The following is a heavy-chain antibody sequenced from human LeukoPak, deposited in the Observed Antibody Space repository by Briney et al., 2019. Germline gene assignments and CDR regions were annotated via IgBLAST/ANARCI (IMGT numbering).Heavy chain of an antibody. CDR1: GSTFSSYA. Sequence: GGSLRLSCEASGSTFSSYAMSWVRQAPGKGLEWVSAIGGSGDNTYYAGSVQGRFTISRDNSRNTLYLQMDSLGAEDTAVYYCAKDLRQSPWYYFDSWGPGTLVTVSS. D-gene: IGHD2-15*01. CDR2: IGGSGDNT. V-gene: IGHV3-23*01. J-gene: IGHJ4*02. CDR3: AKDLRQSPWYYFDS.